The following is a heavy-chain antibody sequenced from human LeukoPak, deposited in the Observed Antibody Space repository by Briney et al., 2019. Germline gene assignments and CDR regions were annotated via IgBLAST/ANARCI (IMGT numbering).Heavy chain of an antibody. CDR1: GFTFSSYS. J-gene: IGHJ4*02. V-gene: IGHV3-21*04. CDR3: ARFSSGWYSGGD. CDR2: ISSSSSYI. D-gene: IGHD6-19*01. Sequence: GGSLRLSCAASGFTFSSYSMNWVRQAPGKGLEWVSSISSSSSYIYYADSVKGRFTISRDNAKNSLYLQMNSLRAEDTAVYYCARFSSGWYSGGDWGQGTLVTVSS.